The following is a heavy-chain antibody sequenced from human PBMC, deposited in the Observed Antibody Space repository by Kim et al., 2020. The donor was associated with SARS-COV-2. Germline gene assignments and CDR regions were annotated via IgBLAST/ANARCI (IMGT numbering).Heavy chain of an antibody. D-gene: IGHD1-26*01. CDR2: IKSKASGGTI. Sequence: GGSLRLSCAASGFTFNYAWMSWVRQAPGKGLEWVGRIKSKASGGTIDYAASVKGRFTISRDDSKNTLYLQINSLKTEDTAVYYCTWELKTYYGEDVWGQGTTVTVSS. CDR3: TWELKTYYGEDV. CDR1: GFTFNYAW. V-gene: IGHV3-15*01. J-gene: IGHJ6*02.